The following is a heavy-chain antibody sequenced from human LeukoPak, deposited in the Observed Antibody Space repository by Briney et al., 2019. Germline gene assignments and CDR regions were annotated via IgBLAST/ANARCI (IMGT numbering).Heavy chain of an antibody. CDR2: ISSSSTYI. CDR3: ARDRDYDFWSGYTDC. J-gene: IGHJ4*02. CDR1: GFTISSYA. V-gene: IGHV3-21*01. Sequence: GGSLRLSCAASGFTISSYAMSWVRQAPGKGLEWVSSISSSSTYIYYADPVKGRFTISRDNAKNSLYLQMNSLRAEDTAVYYCARDRDYDFWSGYTDCWGQGTLVTVSS. D-gene: IGHD3-3*01.